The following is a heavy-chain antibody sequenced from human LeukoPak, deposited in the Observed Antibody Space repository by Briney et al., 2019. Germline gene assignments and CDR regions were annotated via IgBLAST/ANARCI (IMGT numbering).Heavy chain of an antibody. V-gene: IGHV3-7*01. CDR1: GFTFSNAW. CDR3: VGDPGDY. Sequence: GGSLRLSCAASGFTFSNAWMSWVRQAAGKGLEWVANIKPDGSDKYYVDSVKGRFTISRDNAKNSLYLEMDTLRAEDTAVYYCVGDPGDYWGQGTLVTVSS. CDR2: IKPDGSDK. J-gene: IGHJ4*02.